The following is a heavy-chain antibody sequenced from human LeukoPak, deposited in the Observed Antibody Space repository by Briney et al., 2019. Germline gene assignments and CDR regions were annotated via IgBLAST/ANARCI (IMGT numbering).Heavy chain of an antibody. CDR1: GFTVSSNY. CDR2: IYSGGST. Sequence: GGSLRLSCAASGFTVSSNYMSWVRQAPGKGLEWVSVIYSGGSTYYADSVKGRFNISRDNSKNTLYLQMNSLRAEDTAVYYCARDGESGHSYGYYLDYWGQGTPVTVSS. CDR3: ARDGESGHSYGYYLDY. V-gene: IGHV3-66*01. D-gene: IGHD5-18*01. J-gene: IGHJ4*02.